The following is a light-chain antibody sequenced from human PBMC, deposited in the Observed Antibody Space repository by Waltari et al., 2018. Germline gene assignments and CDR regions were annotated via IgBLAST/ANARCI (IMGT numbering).Light chain of an antibody. CDR2: VSSAGSH. Sequence: QVVLTQSPSASASLGASVKLTCTLSSGHSSYAIAWHQQQPEKGPRYLMQVSSAGSHQKGDGIPDRFSGSSSGTERYLTISSVQSEDEADYYCQTWDTGTHVVFGGGTKLTVL. CDR1: SGHSSYA. J-gene: IGLJ2*01. CDR3: QTWDTGTHVV. V-gene: IGLV4-69*01.